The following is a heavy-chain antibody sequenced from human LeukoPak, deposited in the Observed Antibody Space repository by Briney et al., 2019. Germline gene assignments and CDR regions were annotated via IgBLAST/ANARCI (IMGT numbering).Heavy chain of an antibody. CDR2: LSWDDSTT. CDR3: GRGPDSWWLVSRYWGMDV. V-gene: IGHV3-43*01. D-gene: IGHD6-19*01. J-gene: IGHJ6*02. CDR1: GLSFGDHS. Sequence: GGSLRLSCAASGLSFGDHSMHWVRQVPGKGLEWLSLLSWDDSTTYYADSVKGRFTVSRDNSKDSLYLQMNSLRSEDTGLYYCGRGPDSWWLVSRYWGMDVWRQGTTVTVSS.